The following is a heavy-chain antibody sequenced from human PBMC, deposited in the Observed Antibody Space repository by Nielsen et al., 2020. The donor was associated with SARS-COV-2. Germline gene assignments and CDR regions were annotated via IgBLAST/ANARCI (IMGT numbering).Heavy chain of an antibody. CDR3: AKDRGLVPVENWFDP. Sequence: GGSLRLSCVGSGFSLSGYTMHWVRQAPGKGLEWVAVILFDGRYKSYADSLKARFTIARDNSKNTLYLHLSSPRADDTAVYYCAKDRGLVPVENWFDPWGQGTLVTVSS. V-gene: IGHV3-30*04. CDR2: ILFDGRYK. CDR1: GFSLSGYT. J-gene: IGHJ5*02. D-gene: IGHD2-2*01.